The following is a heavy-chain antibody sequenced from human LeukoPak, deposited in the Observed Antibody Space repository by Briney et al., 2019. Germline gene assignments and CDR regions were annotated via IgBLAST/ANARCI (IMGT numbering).Heavy chain of an antibody. CDR2: ISYDGSNK. CDR3: ARAIQLWSPQDFDY. CDR1: GFTFSSYG. D-gene: IGHD5-18*01. Sequence: PGRSLRLSCAASGFTFSSYGMHWVRQAPGKGLEWVAVISYDGSNKYYADSVKGRFTISRDNSKNTLYLQMNSLRAEDTAVYYCARAIQLWSPQDFDYWGQGTLVTVSS. J-gene: IGHJ4*02. V-gene: IGHV3-30*03.